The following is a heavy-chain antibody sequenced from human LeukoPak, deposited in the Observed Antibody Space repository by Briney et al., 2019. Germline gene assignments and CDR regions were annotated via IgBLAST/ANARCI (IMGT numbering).Heavy chain of an antibody. J-gene: IGHJ5*01. CDR1: GFTVSSNY. Sequence: GGSLRLSCAASGFTVSSNYMSWVRQAPGKGLEWVSVIYSGGSTYYADSVKGRFTISRDNSENTLYLQMNSLRADDTAVYYCTRDPNGDYVGAFDSWGQGTLVTVSS. V-gene: IGHV3-53*01. D-gene: IGHD4-17*01. CDR2: IYSGGST. CDR3: TRDPNGDYVGAFDS.